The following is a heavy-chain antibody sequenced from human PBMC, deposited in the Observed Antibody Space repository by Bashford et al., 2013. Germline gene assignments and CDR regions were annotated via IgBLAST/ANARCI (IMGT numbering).Heavy chain of an antibody. Sequence: GGSLRLSCAASGFTFSSYAMHWVRQAPGKGLEWVAVISYDGSNKYYADSVKGRFTISRDNSKNTLYLQMNSLRAEDTAVYYCARVAVGATLAVDYWGQGTLVTVSS. J-gene: IGHJ4*02. CDR3: ARVAVGATLAVDY. V-gene: IGHV3-30-3*01. D-gene: IGHD1-26*01. CDR1: GFTFSSYA. CDR2: ISYDGSNK.